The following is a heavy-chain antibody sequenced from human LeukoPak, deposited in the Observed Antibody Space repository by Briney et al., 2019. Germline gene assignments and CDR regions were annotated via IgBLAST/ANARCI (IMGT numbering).Heavy chain of an antibody. CDR2: IIPTFGTA. D-gene: IGHD4-23*01. CDR3: AREIGSDHGGFYYMDV. J-gene: IGHJ6*03. V-gene: IGHV1-69*13. CDR1: GGTFSRYG. Sequence: SVKVSCKASGGTFSRYGISWVRQAPGQGLEWMGGIIPTFGTAMYTQKFQGRITITADESTSTAYMELSSLRSDDTAVYYCAREIGSDHGGFYYMDVWGKGTTVIVSS.